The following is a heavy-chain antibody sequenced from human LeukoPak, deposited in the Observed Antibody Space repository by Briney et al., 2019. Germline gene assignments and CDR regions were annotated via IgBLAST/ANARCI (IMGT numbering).Heavy chain of an antibody. CDR1: GFTFSSYW. V-gene: IGHV3-74*01. J-gene: IGHJ4*02. Sequence: GGSLRLSCAASGFTFSSYWMHWVRQAPGKGLVWVSRINSYGSDTNYADSVKGRFTISRDNAKNTLYLQMNSLRAEDTAVYYCARDPGDYYFDYWGQGTLVTVSS. CDR2: INSYGSDT. CDR3: ARDPGDYYFDY. D-gene: IGHD1-26*01.